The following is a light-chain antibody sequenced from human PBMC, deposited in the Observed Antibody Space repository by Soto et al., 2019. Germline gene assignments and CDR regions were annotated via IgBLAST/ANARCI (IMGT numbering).Light chain of an antibody. Sequence: EDVWTQCPGTLSLSPGERATLSCRASQSVSSNYVAWYQQKPGQTPKVLIYRASSRATGIPDRFSGSGSGTDFTLTISRLEPEDFAMYYCQQYGSSPLTFGGGTKVDSK. V-gene: IGKV3-20*01. CDR2: RAS. J-gene: IGKJ4*01. CDR1: QSVSSNY. CDR3: QQYGSSPLT.